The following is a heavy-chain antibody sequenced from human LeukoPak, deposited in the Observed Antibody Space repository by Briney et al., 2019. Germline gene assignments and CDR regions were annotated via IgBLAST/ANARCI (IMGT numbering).Heavy chain of an antibody. CDR1: GFTFSDHY. Sequence: GGSLRLSCAASGFTFSDHYMDWVRLPPGKGLEWVGRIRNKANSYGTEYAASVKDRFTISRDDSKSSLYLQMNSLRSEDTALYYCTRVRLGAATRYFDYWGQGTLVTVSS. D-gene: IGHD1-26*01. CDR3: TRVRLGAATRYFDY. J-gene: IGHJ4*02. CDR2: IRNKANSYGT. V-gene: IGHV3-72*01.